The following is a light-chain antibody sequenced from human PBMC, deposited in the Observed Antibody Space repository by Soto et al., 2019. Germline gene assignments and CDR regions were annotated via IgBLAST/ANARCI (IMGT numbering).Light chain of an antibody. CDR1: QTVSSNH. CDR2: GAS. Sequence: EIVLTQSPGTLSLSPGERATLSCRASQTVSSNHLAWYQQKPAQAPRLLIYGASSRATGIPDRFSGSGSGTDFTLTIIRLEPEDFAVYYCQQYSSSSLTFGGGTKVDIK. J-gene: IGKJ4*01. CDR3: QQYSSSSLT. V-gene: IGKV3-20*01.